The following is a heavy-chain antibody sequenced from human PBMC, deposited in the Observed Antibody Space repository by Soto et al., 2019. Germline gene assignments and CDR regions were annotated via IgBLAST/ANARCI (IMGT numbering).Heavy chain of an antibody. Sequence: QVQLQESGPGLVKPSQTLSLTCTVSGDSISSGGYYCSWIRQHPGKGLEWIGYMYNSVSTYYNPSLKCRVTISLVKSKTHFSLKLSSVTAADTAVYYCSRDPQYWGQGTLVTVSS. CDR3: SRDPQY. V-gene: IGHV4-31*03. J-gene: IGHJ4*02. CDR1: GDSISSGGYY. CDR2: MYNSVST.